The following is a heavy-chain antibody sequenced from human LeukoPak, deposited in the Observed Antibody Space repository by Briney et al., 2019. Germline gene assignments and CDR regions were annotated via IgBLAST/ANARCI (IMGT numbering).Heavy chain of an antibody. J-gene: IGHJ6*02. CDR2: INPSGGAT. CDR3: AGHSDLGSGSHYPYYYLMDV. D-gene: IGHD3-10*01. CDR1: GYTFTSYY. V-gene: IGHV1-46*01. Sequence: GASVKVSCKASGYTFTSYYMHWVRQAPGQGLEWMEIINPSGGATSYAQKFQGRVAMIGDTSTSTVYMQMSSLRIDDTAVYYCAGHSDLGSGSHYPYYYLMDVWGQGTTVTVSS.